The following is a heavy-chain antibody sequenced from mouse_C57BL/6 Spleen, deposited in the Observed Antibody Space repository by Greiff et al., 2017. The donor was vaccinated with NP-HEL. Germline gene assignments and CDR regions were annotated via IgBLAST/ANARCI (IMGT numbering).Heavy chain of an antibody. CDR2: IYPGSGST. V-gene: IGHV1-55*01. CDR3: AREYFDV. J-gene: IGHJ1*03. CDR1: GYTFTSYW. Sequence: QVQLKQPGAELVRPGTSVKLSCKASGYTFTSYWITWVKQRPGQGLEWIGDIYPGSGSTNYNEKFKSKATLTVDTSSSTAYMQLSSLTSEDSAVYYCAREYFDVWGTGTTVTVSS.